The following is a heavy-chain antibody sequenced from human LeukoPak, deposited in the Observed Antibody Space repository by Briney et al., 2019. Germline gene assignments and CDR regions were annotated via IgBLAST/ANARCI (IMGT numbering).Heavy chain of an antibody. D-gene: IGHD1-26*01. V-gene: IGHV3-30*04. CDR1: GFTFSSYA. J-gene: IGHJ3*02. CDR2: ISYDGSNK. CDR3: AKGHSGSYHAFDI. Sequence: GGSLRLSCAASGFTFSSYAMHWVRQAPGKGLEWVAVISYDGSNKYYADSVKGRFTISRDNSKNTLYLQMNSLRAEDTAVYYCAKGHSGSYHAFDIWGQGTMVTVSS.